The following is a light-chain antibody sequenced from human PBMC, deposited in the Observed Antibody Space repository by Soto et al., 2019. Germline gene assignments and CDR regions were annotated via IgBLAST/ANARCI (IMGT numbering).Light chain of an antibody. CDR2: DMT. J-gene: IGKJ1*01. Sequence: EIELTQSPVTLSLSLGDRATITCRASQSISSCLAWYQHQPGKAPRLVIYDMTTRESGVPTRFSGSGSGTEFTLTISSLQPEDFATYYCQQHNSYPQTFGQGTKVDIK. CDR3: QQHNSYPQT. CDR1: QSISSC. V-gene: IGKV1-5*01.